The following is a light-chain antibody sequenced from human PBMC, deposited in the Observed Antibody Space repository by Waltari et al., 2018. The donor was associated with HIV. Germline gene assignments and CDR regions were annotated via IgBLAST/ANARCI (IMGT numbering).Light chain of an antibody. CDR1: QNVFYSSNNRNY. V-gene: IGKV4-1*01. CDR2: WAS. Sequence: DIVMTQSPDPLAVSLGERATIKSQSSQNVFYSSNNRNYLSWYQQKAGQPPKLIIYWASSRQSAVPDRFSGSGSGTEFTLTITSLQAEDVAVYVCQQTYTIPPTFGGGTKVEIK. CDR3: QQTYTIPPT. J-gene: IGKJ4*01.